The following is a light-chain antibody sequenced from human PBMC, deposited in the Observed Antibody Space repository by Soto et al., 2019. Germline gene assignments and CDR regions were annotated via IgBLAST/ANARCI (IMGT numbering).Light chain of an antibody. Sequence: QSALTQPASVSGSPGQSITISCTGTSSDVGSYNLVSWYQQHPGKAPKLMIYEGSKRPSGVSHRFSGSKSGNTASLTISGLQAEDEADYTCCSYAGSSTYVFGTGTKVTVL. CDR2: EGS. J-gene: IGLJ1*01. V-gene: IGLV2-23*01. CDR3: CSYAGSSTYV. CDR1: SSDVGSYNL.